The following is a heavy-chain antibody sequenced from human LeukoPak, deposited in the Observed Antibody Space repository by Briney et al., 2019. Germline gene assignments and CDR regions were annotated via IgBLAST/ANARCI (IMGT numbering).Heavy chain of an antibody. D-gene: IGHD3-3*01. CDR3: ARVTPEWLLYDY. V-gene: IGHV1-8*03. J-gene: IGHJ4*02. Sequence: GASVKVSCKPSGYRVITFGINWVRPATGQGLEWMGWMNPNSGNTGYAQKFQGRVTITRNTSISTAYMELSSLRSEDTAVYYCARVTPEWLLYDYWGQGTLVTVSS. CDR1: GYRVITFG. CDR2: MNPNSGNT.